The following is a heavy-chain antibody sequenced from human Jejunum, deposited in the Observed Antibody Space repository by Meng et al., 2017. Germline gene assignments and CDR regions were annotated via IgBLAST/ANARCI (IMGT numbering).Heavy chain of an antibody. V-gene: IGHV3-15*04. D-gene: IGHD4-17*01. CDR1: GFIFSNAW. J-gene: IGHJ4*02. CDR3: TTPSTEFRGDYYFDY. Sequence: GESLKISCAASGFIFSNAWMSWVRQAPGKGLEWVGRIESNADGGTNEDAAPVKGRFTISRDDSKNTLLLQFNSLKPEDKAVYYCTTPSTEFRGDYYFDYWGQGALVTVSS. CDR2: IESNADGGTN.